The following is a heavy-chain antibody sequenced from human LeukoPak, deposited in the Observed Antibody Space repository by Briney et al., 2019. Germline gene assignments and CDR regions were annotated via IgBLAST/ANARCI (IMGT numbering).Heavy chain of an antibody. J-gene: IGHJ4*02. Sequence: PSQTLSLTCAISEDSVSSNSAAWNLIRQSPSRGLQWLGRTYYRSKWYNDYAVSVKSRITINPDTSKNQFSLQLNSVTPEDTAVYYCARVRFGGGSGSRGKFDYWGQGTLVTVSS. CDR2: TYYRSKWYN. V-gene: IGHV6-1*01. D-gene: IGHD3-10*01. CDR3: ARVRFGGGSGSRGKFDY. CDR1: EDSVSSNSAA.